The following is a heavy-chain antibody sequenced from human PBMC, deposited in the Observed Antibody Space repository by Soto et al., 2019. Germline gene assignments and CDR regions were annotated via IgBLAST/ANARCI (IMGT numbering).Heavy chain of an antibody. CDR2: ISYDGSNK. J-gene: IGHJ4*02. D-gene: IGHD1-26*01. CDR1: GFTFNTYG. Sequence: QVQLVESGGGVVQPGRSLRLSCAASGFTFNTYGMHWVRQAPGKVLEWVAVISYDGSNKHYADSVKGRFTISRDNSTNTLYLQMNSLRAEDTDVDYCAKDRVEASFFDYWGQGPLVTVSS. CDR3: AKDRVEASFFDY. V-gene: IGHV3-30*18.